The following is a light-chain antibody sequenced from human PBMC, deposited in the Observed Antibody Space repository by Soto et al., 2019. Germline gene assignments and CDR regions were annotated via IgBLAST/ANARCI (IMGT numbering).Light chain of an antibody. J-gene: IGKJ1*01. CDR1: QTVLNNY. V-gene: IGKV3-20*01. CDR2: GAS. Sequence: ELELTQSPGTLPLSPGERATLSCRASQTVLNNYLTWYQQKPRQAPRRLIFGASIRATGIPDRFSGSGSGTDFTLTISRLEPEDFAVYYCQQYGSSPLLAWTFGQGTKVDIK. CDR3: QQYGSSPLLAWT.